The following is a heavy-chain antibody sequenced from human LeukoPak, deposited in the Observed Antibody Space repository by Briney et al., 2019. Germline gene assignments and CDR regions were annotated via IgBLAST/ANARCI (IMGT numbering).Heavy chain of an antibody. J-gene: IGHJ4*02. CDR2: IRYDGSNK. D-gene: IGHD1-1*01. CDR1: GFTFSSSG. V-gene: IGHV3-30*02. Sequence: PGGSLRLSCAASGFTFSSSGMHWVRQAPGNGLEWVEFIRYDGSNKYYADSVKGRFTISRDNSKDTLYLQMNSLRAEDTAVYYCAKALEGDFDYWGQGTLVTVSS. CDR3: AKALEGDFDY.